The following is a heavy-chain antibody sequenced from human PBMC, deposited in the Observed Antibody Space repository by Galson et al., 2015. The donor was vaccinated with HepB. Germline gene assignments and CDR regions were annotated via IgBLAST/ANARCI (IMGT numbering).Heavy chain of an antibody. Sequence: SVKVSCKASGYTFTSYGISWVRQAPGQGLEWMGWISAYNGNTNYAQKLQGRVTMTTDTSTSTAYMELRSLRSDDTAVYYCARDSHYCSSTSCYSYYYYYYMDVWGKGTTVTVSS. D-gene: IGHD2-2*02. CDR3: ARDSHYCSSTSCYSYYYYYYMDV. J-gene: IGHJ6*03. CDR2: ISAYNGNT. V-gene: IGHV1-18*01. CDR1: GYTFTSYG.